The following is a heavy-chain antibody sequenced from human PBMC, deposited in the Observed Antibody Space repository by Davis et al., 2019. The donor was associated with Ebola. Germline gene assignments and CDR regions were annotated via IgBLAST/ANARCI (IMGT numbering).Heavy chain of an antibody. CDR2: ISYDGSNK. CDR1: GFTFSDYE. CDR3: ARDEGNYDFWSGYRNYYYGMDV. V-gene: IGHV3-30*03. D-gene: IGHD3-3*01. J-gene: IGHJ6*02. Sequence: GESLKISCTASGFTFSDYEMNWVRQAPGKGLEWVAVISYDGSNKYYADSVKGRFTISRDNSKNTLYLQMNSLRAEDTAVYYCARDEGNYDFWSGYRNYYYGMDVWGQGTTVTVSS.